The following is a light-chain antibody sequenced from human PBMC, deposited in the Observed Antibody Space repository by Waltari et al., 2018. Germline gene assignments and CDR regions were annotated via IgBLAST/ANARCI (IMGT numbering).Light chain of an antibody. CDR1: QSVSSY. Sequence: EIVLTQSPATLSLSPGERSTLSCRSSQSVSSYLAWYQTKPGQAPRLLIYDASNRATGIPARFSGSGSGTDFTLTISSLEPEDFAVYYCQQYNSWPFTFGPGTQVDIK. V-gene: IGKV3-11*01. CDR2: DAS. J-gene: IGKJ3*01. CDR3: QQYNSWPFT.